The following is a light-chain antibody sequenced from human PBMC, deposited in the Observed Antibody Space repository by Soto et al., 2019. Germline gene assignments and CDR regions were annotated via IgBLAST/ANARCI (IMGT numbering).Light chain of an antibody. CDR3: QQYGSFPEYT. V-gene: IGKV3-20*01. Sequence: EIVLTQSPGTLSLSPGERATLSCRASQSVHSGYFAWYQQKPGQAPRLLIYGASNRATGIPARFSGSGSDTDFTLTISRVEPEDFAVYYCQQYGSFPEYTFGQGTKLDIK. CDR2: GAS. CDR1: QSVHSGY. J-gene: IGKJ2*01.